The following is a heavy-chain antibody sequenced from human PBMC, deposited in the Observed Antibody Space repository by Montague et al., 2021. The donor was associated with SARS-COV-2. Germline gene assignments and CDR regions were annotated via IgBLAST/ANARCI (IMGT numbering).Heavy chain of an antibody. CDR3: ARVFPGWLHCYPYFDY. V-gene: IGHV4-59*01. CDR1: GGSISSYY. CDR2: IYYSGST. D-gene: IGHD5-24*01. Sequence: SETLSLTCTASGGSISSYYWSWIRQPPGKGLEWIGYIYYSGSTNYNPYLKSRVTISVDMSKNQFPLKLSSVTAADTAVYYCARVFPGWLHCYPYFDYWGQGTLVTVSS. J-gene: IGHJ4*02.